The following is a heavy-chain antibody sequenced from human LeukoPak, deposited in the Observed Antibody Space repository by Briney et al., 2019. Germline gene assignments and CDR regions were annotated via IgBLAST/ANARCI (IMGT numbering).Heavy chain of an antibody. J-gene: IGHJ1*01. Sequence: PGGSLRLSCAASGFTFSSYSMNWVRQAPGKGLEWVSAISSRSTDIYYADSVKGRFTISRDDAKNSLYLQMSSLRAEDTAVYYCVRSDYETSFPPREYFQHWGQGTLVTVSS. V-gene: IGHV3-21*01. D-gene: IGHD4/OR15-4a*01. CDR1: GFTFSSYS. CDR3: VRSDYETSFPPREYFQH. CDR2: ISSRSTDI.